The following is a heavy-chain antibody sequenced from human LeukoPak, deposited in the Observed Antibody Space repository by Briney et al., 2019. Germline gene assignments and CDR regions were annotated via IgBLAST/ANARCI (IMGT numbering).Heavy chain of an antibody. CDR3: ASDIQQTRYFDL. J-gene: IGHJ2*01. V-gene: IGHV4-30-4*01. CDR2: IYYSGST. D-gene: IGHD2-2*01. Sequence: PSQTLSLTCTVSGGSISSGDYYWSWIRQPPGKGLGWIGYIYYSGSTYYNPSLKSRVTESVDTSKNQFSLKLSSVTAADTAVYYCASDIQQTRYFDLWGRGTLVTVSS. CDR1: GGSISSGDYY.